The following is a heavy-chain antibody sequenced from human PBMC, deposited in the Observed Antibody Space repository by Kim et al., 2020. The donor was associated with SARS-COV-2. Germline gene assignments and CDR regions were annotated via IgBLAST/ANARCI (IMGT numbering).Heavy chain of an antibody. D-gene: IGHD3-3*01. Sequence: PPLKSRVTISVDRSKNQFSLKLTSMTAADTAVYYCARVWSGYYTGNYFDYWGQGTLVTVSS. V-gene: IGHV4-30-2*01. CDR3: ARVWSGYYTGNYFDY. J-gene: IGHJ4*02.